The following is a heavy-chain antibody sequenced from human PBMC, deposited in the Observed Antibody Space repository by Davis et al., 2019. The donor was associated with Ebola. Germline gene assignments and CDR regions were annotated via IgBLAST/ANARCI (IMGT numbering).Heavy chain of an antibody. D-gene: IGHD3-10*01. CDR3: AKDSGYYGNFDY. CDR2: IWYDGSYK. V-gene: IGHV3-33*06. Sequence: GESLKISCAASGFTFSSYGMHWVRQAPGKALECVAMIWYDGSYKYYADSVEGRFTISRDNFRNTLYLQMNSLRAEDTAVYYCAKDSGYYGNFDYWGQGTLVTVSS. CDR1: GFTFSSYG. J-gene: IGHJ4*02.